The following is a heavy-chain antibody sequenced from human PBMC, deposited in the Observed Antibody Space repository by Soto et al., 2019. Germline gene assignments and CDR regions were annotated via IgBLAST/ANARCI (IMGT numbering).Heavy chain of an antibody. CDR1: GYTFTSYG. V-gene: IGHV1-18*04. J-gene: IGHJ3*02. D-gene: IGHD2-2*01. Sequence: QVQLVQSGAEVKKPGASVKVSCKASGYTFTSYGISWVRQAPGQGLKWMGWISAYNGNTNYAQKLQGRVTMTTDTSTSTAYMELRSLRSDDTAVYYCARADIVVVPAAIGNAFDIWGQGTMVTVSS. CDR3: ARADIVVVPAAIGNAFDI. CDR2: ISAYNGNT.